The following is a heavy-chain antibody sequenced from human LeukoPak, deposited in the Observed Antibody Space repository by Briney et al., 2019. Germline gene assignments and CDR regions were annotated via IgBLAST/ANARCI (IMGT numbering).Heavy chain of an antibody. J-gene: IGHJ6*04. Sequence: GGSLRLSCAASGFTVSSYGMHWVRQAPGKGLEWVAVISYDGSNKYYADSVKGRFTISRDNSKNTLYLQMNSLRAEDTAVYYCAKDREGGMDVWGKGTTVTVSS. V-gene: IGHV3-30*18. CDR1: GFTVSSYG. D-gene: IGHD3-10*01. CDR2: ISYDGSNK. CDR3: AKDREGGMDV.